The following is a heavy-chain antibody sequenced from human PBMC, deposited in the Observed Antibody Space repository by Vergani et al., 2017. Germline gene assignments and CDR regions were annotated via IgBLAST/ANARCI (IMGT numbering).Heavy chain of an antibody. Sequence: QVQLQESGPGLVKPSQTLSLTCSVSGASISSGGYYWSWIRQPPGKGLEWIGYIYYSGSTNYNPSLKSRVTISVDTSKNQFSLKLSSVTAADTAVYYCARDNGMATITGYYYYYMDVWGKGTTVTVSS. CDR3: ARDNGMATITGYYYYYMDV. D-gene: IGHD5-24*01. CDR2: IYYSGST. V-gene: IGHV4-61*08. CDR1: GASISSGGYY. J-gene: IGHJ6*03.